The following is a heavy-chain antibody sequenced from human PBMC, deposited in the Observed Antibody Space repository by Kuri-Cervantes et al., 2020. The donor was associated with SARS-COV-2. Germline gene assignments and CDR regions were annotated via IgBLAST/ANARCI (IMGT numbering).Heavy chain of an antibody. J-gene: IGHJ4*02. Sequence: GESLKISCTASGFTISSYTLTWVRQAPGKGLEWVSSISGSSEYIYYADSVKGRSTISRDNARNSLFLQMNRLRDEDTAVYYCARDANYGSRLPRKFDYWGQGTLVTVSS. CDR2: ISGSSEYI. V-gene: IGHV3-21*01. CDR3: ARDANYGSRLPRKFDY. D-gene: IGHD5-12*01. CDR1: GFTISSYT.